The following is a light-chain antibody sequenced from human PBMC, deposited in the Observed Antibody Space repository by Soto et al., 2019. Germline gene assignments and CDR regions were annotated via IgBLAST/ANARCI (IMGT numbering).Light chain of an antibody. V-gene: IGKV1-27*01. CDR1: QGISNY. Sequence: DIQMTQSPSSLSASVGDRVTIACRASQGISNYLAWYQQKPGKVPKLLIYSASTLQSGVPSRFSGSGSGTDFTLTISSLQPEDVATYYCQKYNSAPWTCGQGTKVEIK. CDR2: SAS. J-gene: IGKJ1*01. CDR3: QKYNSAPWT.